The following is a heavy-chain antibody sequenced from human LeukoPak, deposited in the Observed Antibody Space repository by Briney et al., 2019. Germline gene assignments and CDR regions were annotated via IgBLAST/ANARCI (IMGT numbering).Heavy chain of an antibody. CDR2: ISAYNGNT. Sequence: ASVKVSCKASGYTFTSFGISWVRQAPGQGLEWIGWISAYNGNTNYAQKLQGRVTMTTDTSTSTAYMELRSLRSDDTAVYYCARQSLHLSSGYHSRAYWGQGTLVTVSS. V-gene: IGHV1-18*01. J-gene: IGHJ4*02. D-gene: IGHD5-12*01. CDR3: ARQSLHLSSGYHSRAY. CDR1: GYTFTSFG.